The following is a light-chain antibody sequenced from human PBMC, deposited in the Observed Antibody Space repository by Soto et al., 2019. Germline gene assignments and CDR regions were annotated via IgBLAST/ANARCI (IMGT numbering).Light chain of an antibody. CDR3: QQSYSTLRET. Sequence: TQSPGTLSLSPGERVTLSCRASQSISSYLNWYQQKPGKAPKLLIYAASSLQSGVPSRFSGSGSGTDLTLTISSLQPEDFATYDCQQSYSTLRETFGQGTKVDIK. CDR1: QSISSY. V-gene: IGKV1-39*01. J-gene: IGKJ1*01. CDR2: AAS.